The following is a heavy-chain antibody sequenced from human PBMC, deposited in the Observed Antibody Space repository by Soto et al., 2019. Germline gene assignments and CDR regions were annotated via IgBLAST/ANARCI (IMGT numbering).Heavy chain of an antibody. J-gene: IGHJ5*02. V-gene: IGHV4-34*01. CDR1: GGSFSGYY. D-gene: IGHD2-2*01. CDR3: ARGLSDVVPAAMDWFDP. CDR2: INHSGST. Sequence: PSETLSLTCAVYGGSFSGYYWSWIRQPPGKGLEWIGEINHSGSTNYNPSLKSRVTISVDTSKNQFSLKLSSVTAADTAVYYCARGLSDVVPAAMDWFDPWGQGTPVTVSS.